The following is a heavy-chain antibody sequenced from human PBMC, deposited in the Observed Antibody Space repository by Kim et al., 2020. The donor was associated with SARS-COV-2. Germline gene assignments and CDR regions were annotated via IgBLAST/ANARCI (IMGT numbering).Heavy chain of an antibody. J-gene: IGHJ4*02. D-gene: IGHD6-19*01. V-gene: IGHV3-66*01. CDR2: IYSDGNR. CDR3: ARVGITMPGNDY. CDR1: GFTVSSSF. Sequence: GGSLRLSCAVSGFTVSSSFMTWVRQAPGKGLEWVSIIYSDGNRYYTDSVQDRFTISRDNFKNTLDLQMNSLRAEDTAVYYCARVGITMPGNDYWGQGTLVTVSS.